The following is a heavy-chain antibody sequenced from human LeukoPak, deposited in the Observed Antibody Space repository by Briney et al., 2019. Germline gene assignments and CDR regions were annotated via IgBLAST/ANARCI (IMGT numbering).Heavy chain of an antibody. CDR1: GVSISSYY. V-gene: IGHV4-59*01. CDR2: IYYSGST. Sequence: SETLSLTCNVAGVSISSYYWSWIRQPPGKGLEWVGYIYYSGSTNYNPSLKSRVTISVDPSKNQFSLKLSSVTAADTAVYYCARGQKGPWGQGNLVTVSS. J-gene: IGHJ5*02. CDR3: ARGQKGP.